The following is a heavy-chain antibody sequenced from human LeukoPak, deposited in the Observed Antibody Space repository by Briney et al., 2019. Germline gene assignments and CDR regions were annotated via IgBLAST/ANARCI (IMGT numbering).Heavy chain of an antibody. J-gene: IGHJ4*02. CDR2: ISGYNGNT. V-gene: IGHV1-18*01. CDR1: GYTLTSYG. Sequence: ASVTVSCKASGYTLTSYGISWVRQAPGQGLEWMGWISGYNGNTNYAQKLQGRVTMTTDTSTSTAYMELRSLRPDDTAVYYCARGSVDTAMVSEYCCDYWGQGTLVTVSS. CDR3: ARGSVDTAMVSEYCCDY. D-gene: IGHD5-18*01.